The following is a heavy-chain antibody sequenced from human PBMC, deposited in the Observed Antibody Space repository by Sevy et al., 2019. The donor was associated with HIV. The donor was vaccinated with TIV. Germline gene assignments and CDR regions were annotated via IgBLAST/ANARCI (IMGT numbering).Heavy chain of an antibody. J-gene: IGHJ5*01. CDR1: GGSLVSPTFY. CDR3: VRDHHLRGRHWFDS. CDR2: MHYGGNT. V-gene: IGHV4-39*02. Sequence: SETLSLTCTASGGSLVSPTFYWGWVRQPPGERLEWIAAMHYGGNTYYNPSLKDRLAMSIATSKNQFSLNLTSVTAADAAVYHCVRDHHLRGRHWFDSWGQGALVTVSS. D-gene: IGHD3-16*01.